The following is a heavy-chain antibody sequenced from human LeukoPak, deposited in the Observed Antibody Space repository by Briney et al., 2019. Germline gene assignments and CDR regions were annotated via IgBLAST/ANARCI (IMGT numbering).Heavy chain of an antibody. D-gene: IGHD6-19*01. Sequence: PSETLSLTCTVSGGSISSYYWSWIRQPPGKGLEWIGYIYYSGSTNYNPSLKSQVTISVDTSKNQFSLKLSSVTAADTAVYYCARTKGEQWLTTQGYDAFDIWGQGTMVTVSS. CDR1: GGSISSYY. V-gene: IGHV4-59*01. CDR3: ARTKGEQWLTTQGYDAFDI. J-gene: IGHJ3*02. CDR2: IYYSGST.